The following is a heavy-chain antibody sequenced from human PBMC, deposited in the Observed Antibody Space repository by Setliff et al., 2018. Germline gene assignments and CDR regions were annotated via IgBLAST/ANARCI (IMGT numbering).Heavy chain of an antibody. CDR3: ARQAGLRGYYGSNSLYYFDF. J-gene: IGHJ4*01. Sequence: SETLSLTCRVSGGSISSGNYYWGLIRQSPGKGLEWIGSIYYTGDTWYKQSLEGRVTISVDTSKNQFSLGLTSVTAADTAVYYCARQAGLRGYYGSNSLYYFDFWGRGTLVTVSS. D-gene: IGHD3-10*01. V-gene: IGHV4-39*01. CDR1: GGSISSGNYY. CDR2: IYYTGDT.